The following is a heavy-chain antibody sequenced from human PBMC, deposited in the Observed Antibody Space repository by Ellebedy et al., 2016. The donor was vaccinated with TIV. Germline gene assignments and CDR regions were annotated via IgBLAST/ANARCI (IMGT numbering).Heavy chain of an antibody. CDR2: IYSGGST. CDR3: ARLASSGWYLWFDY. Sequence: PGGSLRLSCAASGFTVSSNYMSWVRQAPGKGLEWVSVIYSGGSTYYADSVKGRFTISRDNSKNTLYLQMNSLRAEDTAVYYCARLASSGWYLWFDYWGQGTLVTVSS. J-gene: IGHJ4*02. D-gene: IGHD6-19*01. V-gene: IGHV3-53*01. CDR1: GFTVSSNY.